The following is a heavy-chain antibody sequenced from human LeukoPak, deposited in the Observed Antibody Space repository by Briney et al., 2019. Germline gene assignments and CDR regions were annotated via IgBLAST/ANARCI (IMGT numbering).Heavy chain of an antibody. J-gene: IGHJ6*02. CDR3: ARDVKITFGGVYGMDV. CDR2: IIPILGIA. V-gene: IGHV1-69*04. D-gene: IGHD3-16*01. CDR1: GGTFSSYA. Sequence: GASVKVSCKASGGTFSSYAISWVRQAPGQGLEWMGRIIPILGIANYAQKFQGRVTITADKSTSTAYMELSSLRSEDTAVYYCARDVKITFGGVYGMDVWGQGTTVTVSS.